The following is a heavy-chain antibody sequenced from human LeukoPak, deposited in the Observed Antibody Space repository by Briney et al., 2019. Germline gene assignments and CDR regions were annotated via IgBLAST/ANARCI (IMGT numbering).Heavy chain of an antibody. CDR3: AKAPQQWLEFDY. Sequence: GGSLRLSCAASGFTFSSYAMSWVRQAPGKGLEWASAISGSGGSTYYADSVKGRFTISRDNSKNTLYLQMNSLRAEDTAVYYCAKAPQQWLEFDYWGQGTLVTVSS. CDR1: GFTFSSYA. J-gene: IGHJ4*02. CDR2: ISGSGGST. V-gene: IGHV3-23*01. D-gene: IGHD6-19*01.